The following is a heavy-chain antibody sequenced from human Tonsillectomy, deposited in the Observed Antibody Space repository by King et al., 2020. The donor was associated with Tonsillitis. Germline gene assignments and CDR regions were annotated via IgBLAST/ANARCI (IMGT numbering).Heavy chain of an antibody. CDR3: AGGGPGDAFDI. D-gene: IGHD2-15*01. V-gene: IGHV4-30-2*01. J-gene: IGHJ3*02. Sequence: LQLQESGSGLVKPSQTLSLTCTVSGDSISSGGYSWSWIRQTPGKGLEWIGYIYQSGTTNYNPSLKSRVTISADKSNNQFSLRLNSVTAADTAVYYCAGGGPGDAFDIWGQGTMVTVSS. CDR2: IYQSGTT. CDR1: GDSISSGGYS.